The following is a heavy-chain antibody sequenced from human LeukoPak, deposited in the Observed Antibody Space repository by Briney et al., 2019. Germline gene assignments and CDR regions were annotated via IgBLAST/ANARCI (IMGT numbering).Heavy chain of an antibody. CDR2: INHSGST. D-gene: IGHD3-10*01. Sequence: SETLSLTCAVYGGSFSGYYWSWIRQPPGKGLEWIGEINHSGSTNYNPSLKSRVTISVDTSKNQFSLKLSSVTAADTAVYYCATAHYGSGSVDVWGKGTTVTISS. CDR1: GGSFSGYY. V-gene: IGHV4-34*01. J-gene: IGHJ6*04. CDR3: ATAHYGSGSVDV.